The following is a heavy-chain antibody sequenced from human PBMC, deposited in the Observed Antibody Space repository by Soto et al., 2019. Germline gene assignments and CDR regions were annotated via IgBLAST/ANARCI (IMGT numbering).Heavy chain of an antibody. CDR1: GFTFSNYA. Sequence: EVQLLESGGGLVQPGGSLRLSCVASGFTFSNYAMSWVRQAPGKGLEWVASIIGSGASTYSAVSVKGRFTISRDNFKNTIYLQMNSLRAEDTAVFYCARGAAFSGYGYPYYYYAVDVWGQGTTVTVSS. CDR3: ARGAAFSGYGYPYYYYAVDV. V-gene: IGHV3-23*01. J-gene: IGHJ6*02. D-gene: IGHD5-12*01. CDR2: IIGSGAST.